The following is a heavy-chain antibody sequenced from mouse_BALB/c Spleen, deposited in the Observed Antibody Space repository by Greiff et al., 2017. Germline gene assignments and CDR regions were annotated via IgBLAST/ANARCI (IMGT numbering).Heavy chain of an antibody. D-gene: IGHD3-2*01. CDR2: ISSGGSYT. J-gene: IGHJ3*01. Sequence: EVQVVESGGGLVKPGGSLKLSCAASGFTFSSYTMSWVRQTPEKRLEWVATISSGGSYTYYPDSVKGRFTISRDNAKNTLYLQMSSLKSEDTAMYYCTRDADSSGYFAYWGQGTLVTVSA. CDR1: GFTFSSYT. CDR3: TRDADSSGYFAY. V-gene: IGHV5-6-4*01.